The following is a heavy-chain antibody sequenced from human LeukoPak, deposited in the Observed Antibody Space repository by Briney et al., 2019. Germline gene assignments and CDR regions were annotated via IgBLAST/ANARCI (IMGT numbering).Heavy chain of an antibody. CDR1: GYSISSGYN. D-gene: IGHD3-22*01. V-gene: IGHV4-38-2*02. J-gene: IGHJ3*02. Sequence: PSETLSLTCTVSGYSISSGYNWDWIRQPPGKGLEWIGSIYHSGSTYYNPSLKSRVTISVDTSKNQFSLKLSSVTAADTAVYYCARGLMCYYDSSGYYWARSDAFDIWGQGTMVTVSS. CDR3: ARGLMCYYDSSGYYWARSDAFDI. CDR2: IYHSGST.